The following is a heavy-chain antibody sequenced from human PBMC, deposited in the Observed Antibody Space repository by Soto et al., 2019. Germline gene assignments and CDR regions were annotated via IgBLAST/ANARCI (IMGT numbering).Heavy chain of an antibody. CDR3: SADQGEGVRLWLSYGMGV. Sequence: GGSLRLSCAASGFTLNDAWMNWVRQAPGKGLEWVGRIKSKTDGGTADYAAPVKGRFTISRDDSKNTLYLQMNSLKTEDTAVYYCSADQGEGVRLWLSYGMGVWGQGTTVTVSS. J-gene: IGHJ6*02. D-gene: IGHD5-18*01. CDR1: GFTLNDAW. V-gene: IGHV3-15*07. CDR2: IKSKTDGGTA.